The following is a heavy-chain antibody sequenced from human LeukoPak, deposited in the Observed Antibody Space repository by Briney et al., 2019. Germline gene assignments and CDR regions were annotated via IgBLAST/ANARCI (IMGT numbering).Heavy chain of an antibody. J-gene: IGHJ4*02. CDR2: INHSGST. Sequence: SETLSHTCAVYGGSFSDYFWSWIRQPPGKGLEWIGEINHSGSTNYSPSLKSRVTISVDTCKNQFSLRLSSVTAADTAVYYCARHESFRSSWNYWGRGTLVTVSS. D-gene: IGHD6-13*01. V-gene: IGHV4-34*01. CDR1: GGSFSDYF. CDR3: ARHESFRSSWNY.